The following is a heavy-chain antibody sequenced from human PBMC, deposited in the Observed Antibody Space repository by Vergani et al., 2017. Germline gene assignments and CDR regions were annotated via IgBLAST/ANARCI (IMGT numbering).Heavy chain of an antibody. CDR2: TYYRSKWYN. J-gene: IGHJ5*02. D-gene: IGHD6-19*01. V-gene: IGHV6-1*01. Sequence: QVQLRQSGPGLVKPSQTLSLICAIPGDRVSSNSAAWNWIRQSPSRGLEWLGRTYYRSKWYNDYAVSVKSRLTINPDTYKNQFSLQLNSVTPEDTAMYYCARAGYSSGWYLPWSQGTLVTVSS. CDR1: GDRVSSNSAA. CDR3: ARAGYSSGWYLP.